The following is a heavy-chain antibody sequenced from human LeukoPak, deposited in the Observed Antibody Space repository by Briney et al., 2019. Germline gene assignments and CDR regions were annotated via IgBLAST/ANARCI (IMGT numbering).Heavy chain of an antibody. CDR2: IYYSGST. V-gene: IGHV4-39*01. D-gene: IGHD5-18*01. CDR3: ARRGYSYGYD. J-gene: IGHJ4*02. Sequence: SETLSLTCTVSGGSISSSSYYWGWIRQPPGKGLEWIGSIYYSGSTYYNPSLESRVTISVDTSKNQFSLKLSSVTAADTAVYYCARRGYSYGYDWGQGTLVTVSS. CDR1: GGSISSSSYY.